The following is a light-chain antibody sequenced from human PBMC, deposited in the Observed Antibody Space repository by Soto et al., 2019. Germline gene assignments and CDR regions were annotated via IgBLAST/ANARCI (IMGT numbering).Light chain of an antibody. V-gene: IGKV3-15*01. J-gene: IGKJ1*01. CDR3: QQYNDGPLT. CDR2: AAS. Sequence: VMTQSPATLSVSPGDTATLSCRASQSLGRNLGWYQQKPGQAPRLLIFAASTRATGVPARFSCSGSATEFSLTIRSLQSEDFAVYFCQQYNDGPLTFGQGTKVEIK. CDR1: QSLGRN.